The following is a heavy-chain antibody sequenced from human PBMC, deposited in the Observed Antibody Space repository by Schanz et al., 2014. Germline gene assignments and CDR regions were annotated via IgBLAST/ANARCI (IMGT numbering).Heavy chain of an antibody. J-gene: IGHJ4*02. CDR2: ISKDGSSK. Sequence: QVVLMESGGGVVRPGRSVRLSCAASGFSFSTYAIHWVRQAPGKGLEWVAVISKDGSSKYSADSVKGRFTISRDNSKNTLYLQVNSLRADDTAVYYCAKDRLAYTTTWYSPDYWGQGSLVTVSS. D-gene: IGHD6-13*01. CDR3: AKDRLAYTTTWYSPDY. CDR1: GFSFSTYA. V-gene: IGHV3-30*04.